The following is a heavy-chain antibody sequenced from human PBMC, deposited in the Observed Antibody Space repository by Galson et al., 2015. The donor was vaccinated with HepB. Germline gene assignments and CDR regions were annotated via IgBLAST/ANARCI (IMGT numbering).Heavy chain of an antibody. V-gene: IGHV3-30*18. D-gene: IGHD3-10*01. Sequence: SLRLSCAASGFTFSSYGMHWVRQAPGKGLEWVAVISYDGSNKYYADSVKGRFTISRDNSKNTLYLQMNSLRAEDTAVYYCAKDGGRGGELGDWGQGTLVTVSS. J-gene: IGHJ4*02. CDR2: ISYDGSNK. CDR1: GFTFSSYG. CDR3: AKDGGRGGELGD.